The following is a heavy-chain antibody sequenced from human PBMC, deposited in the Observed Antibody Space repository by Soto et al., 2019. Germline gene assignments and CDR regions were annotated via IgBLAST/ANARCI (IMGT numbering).Heavy chain of an antibody. CDR1: GYTFTSYG. CDR3: ARSGIAVAGNWFDP. D-gene: IGHD6-19*01. J-gene: IGHJ5*02. CDR2: ISAYNGNT. V-gene: IGHV1-18*04. Sequence: ASVKVACKTSGYTFTSYGISWVRQAPGQGLEWMGWISAYNGNTNYAQKLQGRVTMTTDTSTSTAYMELRSLRSDDTAVYYCARSGIAVAGNWFDPWGQGTLVTVSS.